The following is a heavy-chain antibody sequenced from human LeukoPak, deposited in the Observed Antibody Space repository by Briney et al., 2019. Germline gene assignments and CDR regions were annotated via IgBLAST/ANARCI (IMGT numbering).Heavy chain of an antibody. CDR3: ASRHDY. V-gene: IGHV3-30-3*01. CDR1: GFTFSDYY. Sequence: GGSLRLSCAASGFTFSDYYMSWIRQAPGKGLEWVAVISYDGSNKYYADSVKGRFTISRDNSKNTLYLQMNSLRAEDTAVYYCASRHDYWGQGTLVTVSS. CDR2: ISYDGSNK. J-gene: IGHJ4*02.